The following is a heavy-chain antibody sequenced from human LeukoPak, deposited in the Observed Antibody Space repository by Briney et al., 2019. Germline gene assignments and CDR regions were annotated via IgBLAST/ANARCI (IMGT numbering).Heavy chain of an antibody. J-gene: IGHJ6*03. V-gene: IGHV1-46*01. CDR1: GYTFTSYY. D-gene: IGHD2-2*01. CDR2: INPSGGST. Sequence: ASVKVSCKASGYTFTSYYMHWVRQAPGQGLEWMGIINPSGGSTSYAQKFQGRVTMTRDTSTSTVCMELSSLRSEDTAVYYCARGVPVVSYFYYYYMDVWGKGTTVTISS. CDR3: ARGVPVVSYFYYYYMDV.